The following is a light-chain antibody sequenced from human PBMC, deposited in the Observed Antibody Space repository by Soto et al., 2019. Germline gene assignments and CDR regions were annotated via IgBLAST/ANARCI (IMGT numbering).Light chain of an antibody. J-gene: IGKJ1*01. V-gene: IGKV3-20*01. CDR3: QQYGYSPWT. Sequence: NVLTQSRGALSLSPGEGATLSCRASQSVSNSYLAWYQQKAGQAPRLLIYATSTRATGIPDRFSGSGSGTDFTLTSSRLEPEDSAVYFCQQYGYSPWTFARGTKVDIK. CDR1: QSVSNSY. CDR2: ATS.